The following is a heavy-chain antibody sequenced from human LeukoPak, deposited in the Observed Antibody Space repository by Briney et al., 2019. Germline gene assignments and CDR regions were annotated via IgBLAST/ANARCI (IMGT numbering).Heavy chain of an antibody. V-gene: IGHV3-30-3*01. CDR1: GFSFSSYA. J-gene: IGHJ2*01. Sequence: GGSLRLSCAASGFSFSSYAMHWVRQAPGKGPEWVAAISYDGSNEYYSDSVKGRFTISRDSSKNTLYLQMNSLSAEDTAVYYCARDRTTVSPYWYFDFWGRGTLVTVSS. D-gene: IGHD4-17*01. CDR2: ISYDGSNE. CDR3: ARDRTTVSPYWYFDF.